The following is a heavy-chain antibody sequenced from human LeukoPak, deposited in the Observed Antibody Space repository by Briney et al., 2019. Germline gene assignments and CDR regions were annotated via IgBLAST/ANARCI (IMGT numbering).Heavy chain of an antibody. J-gene: IGHJ5*02. D-gene: IGHD3-16*01. V-gene: IGHV5-51*01. Sequence: GEALXXSXEGAGYGFTSYWIGXGRRMPGKGGXXIGIIYPAASDTTYSPSFPGQVPISADQSISTAYLQCSSLKASDTAMYYCARRMGGARGSFDHWGQGTLVTVSS. CDR3: ARRMGGARGSFDH. CDR1: GYGFTSYW. CDR2: IYPAASDT.